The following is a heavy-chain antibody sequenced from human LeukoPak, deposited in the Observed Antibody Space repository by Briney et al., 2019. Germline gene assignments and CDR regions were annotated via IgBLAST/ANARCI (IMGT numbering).Heavy chain of an antibody. Sequence: PSETLSLTCAVYGGSFSGYYWNWIRQPPGKGLEWIGEINHSGSTSYNTSLKSQVTISVDTSKNQFSLKLSSVTAADTAVYYCARGPRIAVAGRRSWFDPWGQGPLVRVSS. V-gene: IGHV4-34*01. CDR2: INHSGST. CDR3: ARGPRIAVAGRRSWFDP. J-gene: IGHJ5*02. CDR1: GGSFSGYY. D-gene: IGHD6-19*01.